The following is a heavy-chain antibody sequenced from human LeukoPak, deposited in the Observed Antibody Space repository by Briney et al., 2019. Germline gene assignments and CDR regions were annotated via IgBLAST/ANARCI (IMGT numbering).Heavy chain of an antibody. Sequence: GASVKVSCKASGYTFTGDYIHWVRQAPGQGLEWMGWINHNSGGTNYAQKFKGRFTMTRGTSISTIYMELSTLRFDDTAVYYCARGGPKPIMGAADWWGLGTLVTVSS. CDR2: INHNSGGT. D-gene: IGHD1-26*01. CDR3: ARGGPKPIMGAADW. CDR1: GYTFTGDY. V-gene: IGHV1-2*02. J-gene: IGHJ4*02.